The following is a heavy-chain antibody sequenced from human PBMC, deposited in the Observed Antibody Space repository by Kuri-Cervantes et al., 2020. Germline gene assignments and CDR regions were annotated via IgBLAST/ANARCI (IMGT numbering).Heavy chain of an antibody. CDR1: GFTFSSYG. CDR2: IRYDGSNK. J-gene: IGHJ3*02. Sequence: GGSLRLSCAASGFTFSSYGMHWVRQAPGKGLEWVAFIRYDGSNKYYADSVKGRFTISRDNSKNTLYLQMNSLRAEDTAVYYCARVDSSGYDPGAFDIWGQGTMVTVSS. CDR3: ARVDSSGYDPGAFDI. D-gene: IGHD3-22*01. V-gene: IGHV3-30*02.